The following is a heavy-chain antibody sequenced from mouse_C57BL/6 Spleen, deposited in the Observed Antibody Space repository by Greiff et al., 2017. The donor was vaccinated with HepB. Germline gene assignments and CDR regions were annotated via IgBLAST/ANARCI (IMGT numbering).Heavy chain of an antibody. CDR1: GYTFTSYG. Sequence: VMLVESGAELARPGASVKLSCKASGYTFTSYGISWVKQRTGQGLEWIGEIYPRSGNTYYNEKFKGKATLTADKSSSTAYMELRSLTSEDSAVYFCARCDYDVRYAMDYWGQGTSVTVSS. D-gene: IGHD2-4*01. CDR3: ARCDYDVRYAMDY. J-gene: IGHJ4*01. CDR2: IYPRSGNT. V-gene: IGHV1-81*01.